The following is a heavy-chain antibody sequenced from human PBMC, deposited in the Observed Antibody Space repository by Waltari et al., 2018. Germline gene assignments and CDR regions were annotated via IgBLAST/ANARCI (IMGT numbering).Heavy chain of an antibody. CDR2: INHSGST. V-gene: IGHV4-34*01. D-gene: IGHD3-3*01. CDR3: ARGRQEWTVRDFDY. J-gene: IGHJ4*02. CDR1: GGSFSGYY. Sequence: QVQLQQWGAGLLKPSETLSLTCAVYGGSFSGYYWSWIRQPPGKGLEWSGEINHSGSTNYNPSLKSRVTISVDTSKNQFSLKLSSVTAADTAVYYCARGRQEWTVRDFDYWGQGTLVTVSS.